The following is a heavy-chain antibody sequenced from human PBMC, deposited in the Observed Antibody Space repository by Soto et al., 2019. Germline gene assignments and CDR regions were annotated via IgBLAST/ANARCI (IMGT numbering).Heavy chain of an antibody. CDR2: VMSGGSSK. CDR3: TSEKFDP. J-gene: IGHJ5*02. V-gene: IGHV3-74*01. CDR1: GFIFSNYR. Sequence: PGGSLRLSCAASGFIFSNYRMHWVRQVPGKGLVWVARVMSGGSSKIYAASVKGLFTISRDHAKNTVYLKLNNLRADDTAVYYCTSEKFDPWGQGILVTVSS.